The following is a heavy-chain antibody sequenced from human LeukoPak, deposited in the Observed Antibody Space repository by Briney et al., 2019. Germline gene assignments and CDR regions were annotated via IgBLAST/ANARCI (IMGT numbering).Heavy chain of an antibody. D-gene: IGHD3-22*01. CDR2: ISSSSSYI. V-gene: IGHV3-21*04. CDR3: AKDIRGYYYDSSGYYDAFDI. J-gene: IGHJ3*02. CDR1: GFTFSSYS. Sequence: GGSLRLSCAASGFTFSSYSMNWVRQAPGKGLEWVSSISSSSSYIYYADSVKGRFTISRDNAKNSLYLQMNSLRAEDTALYYCAKDIRGYYYDSSGYYDAFDIWGQGTMVTVSS.